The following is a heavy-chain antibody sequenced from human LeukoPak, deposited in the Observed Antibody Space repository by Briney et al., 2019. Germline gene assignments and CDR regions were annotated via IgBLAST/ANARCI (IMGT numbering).Heavy chain of an antibody. CDR2: TNTDGSST. J-gene: IGHJ4*02. CDR3: ARDQIGSW. D-gene: IGHD6-13*01. Sequence: GGSLRLSCAASGFTFSSYWMHWVRQAPGKGLVWVSGTNTDGSSTMYADSVKGRFTISRDNSKNTLYLQMNSLRAEDTAVYYCARDQIGSWWGQGTLVIVSS. V-gene: IGHV3-74*03. CDR1: GFTFSSYW.